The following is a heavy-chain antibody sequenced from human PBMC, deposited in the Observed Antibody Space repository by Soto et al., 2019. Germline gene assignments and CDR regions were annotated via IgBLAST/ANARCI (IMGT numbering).Heavy chain of an antibody. V-gene: IGHV4-34*01. J-gene: IGHJ4*02. CDR1: GGSFSGYY. D-gene: IGHD2-8*02. CDR3: ARDKITGLFDY. Sequence: SEILSLTCAVYGGSFSGYYWTWIRQPPGTGLEWIGEINHSGSTNYNPSLKSRVAISVDTSKNQFSLKLTSVTAADTAVYYCARDKITGLFDYWGQGTLVTVSS. CDR2: INHSGST.